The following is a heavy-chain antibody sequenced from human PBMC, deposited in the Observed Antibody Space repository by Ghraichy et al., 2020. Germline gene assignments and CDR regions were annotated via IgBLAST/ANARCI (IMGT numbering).Heavy chain of an antibody. CDR1: GGFISNYY. V-gene: IGHV4-59*01. CDR3: ARALGGDTGKWRRGYFEL. CDR2: MYDGGSG. D-gene: IGHD5-12*01. J-gene: IGHJ2*01. Sequence: SETLSLTCTVSGGFISNYYWNWIRQPPGRGLEWIGYMYDGGSGNYRPSLKSRVSISLDTSTNQLSLKLSSVTAADTAVYYCARALGGDTGKWRRGYFELWGRGTLVTVSS.